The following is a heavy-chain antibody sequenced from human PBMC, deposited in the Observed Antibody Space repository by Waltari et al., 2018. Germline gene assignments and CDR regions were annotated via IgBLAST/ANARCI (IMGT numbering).Heavy chain of an antibody. CDR1: GFTFSSYW. D-gene: IGHD2-8*01. V-gene: IGHV3-74*01. CDR3: ARECTNGVCYIYYGMDV. Sequence: EVQLVESGGGLVQPGGSLRLSCAASGFTFSSYWMHWVRQAPGKGLVWGARINSEGSSTSYAESVKGRVTISRDNAKNTLYLQMNSLRAEDTAVYYCARECTNGVCYIYYGMDVWGQGTTVTVSS. CDR2: INSEGSST. J-gene: IGHJ6*02.